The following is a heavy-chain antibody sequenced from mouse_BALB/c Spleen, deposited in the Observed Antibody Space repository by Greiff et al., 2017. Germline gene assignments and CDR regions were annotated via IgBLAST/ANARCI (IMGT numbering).Heavy chain of an antibody. D-gene: IGHD1-2*01. CDR3: ARSNYYGPYAMDY. Sequence: EVMLVESGGGLVQPGGSRKLSCAASGFTFSSFGMHWVRQAPEKGLEWVAYISSGSSTIYYADTVKGRFTISRDNPKNTLFLQMTSLRSEDTAMYYCARSNYYGPYAMDYWGQGTSVTVSS. CDR1: GFTFSSFG. V-gene: IGHV5-17*02. CDR2: ISSGSSTI. J-gene: IGHJ4*01.